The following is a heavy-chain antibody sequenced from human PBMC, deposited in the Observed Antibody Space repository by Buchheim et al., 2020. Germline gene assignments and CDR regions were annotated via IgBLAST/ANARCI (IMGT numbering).Heavy chain of an antibody. Sequence: QVQLQQWGAGLLKPSETLSLTCAVYGGSFSGYYWSWIRQPPGKGLEWIGEINHSGSTNYNPSLKSRVTISVDTYKNQFSLKLSSVTAADTAVYYCARGRSSGWLFWFDPWGQGTL. CDR1: GGSFSGYY. J-gene: IGHJ5*02. CDR3: ARGRSSGWLFWFDP. D-gene: IGHD6-19*01. V-gene: IGHV4-34*01. CDR2: INHSGST.